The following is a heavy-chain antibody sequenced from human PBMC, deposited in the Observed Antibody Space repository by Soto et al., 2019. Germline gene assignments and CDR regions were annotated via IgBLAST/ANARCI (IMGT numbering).Heavy chain of an antibody. Sequence: PGGSLRLSCAASGFTFSSYAMHWVRQAPGKGLEWVAVISYDESNKYYAGSVKDRFTISRDNSKNTVYLQMNSLRADDTAVYYCAKGSGGSCYTGGADWGQGTLVTVSS. CDR3: AKGSGGSCYTGGAD. J-gene: IGHJ4*02. CDR1: GFTFSSYA. D-gene: IGHD2-15*01. CDR2: ISYDESNK. V-gene: IGHV3-30*18.